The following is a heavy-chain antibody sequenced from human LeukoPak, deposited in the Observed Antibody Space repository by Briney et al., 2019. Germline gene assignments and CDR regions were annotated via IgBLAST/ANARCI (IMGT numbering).Heavy chain of an antibody. J-gene: IGHJ4*02. CDR1: GFTFTSSA. CDR3: AKDVAKYYYDSSGYHYFDY. Sequence: GGSLRLSRAASGFTFTSSAMSWVRQAPGKGLMWVSVISGTTGRTFYAESVKGRFTISRDNSKNTLYLQMNSLRAEDTAVYYCAKDVAKYYYDSSGYHYFDYWGQGTLVTVSS. CDR2: ISGTTGRT. V-gene: IGHV3-23*01. D-gene: IGHD3-22*01.